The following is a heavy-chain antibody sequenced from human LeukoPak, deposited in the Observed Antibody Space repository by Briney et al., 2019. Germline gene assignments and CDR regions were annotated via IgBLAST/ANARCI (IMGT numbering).Heavy chain of an antibody. Sequence: SETLSLTCTVSGGSISSYYWSWIRQPPGKGLEWIGYIYYSGSANYNPSLKSRVTVSIHASKNQFSLKLSSVTAADTAVYYCARRTGEGAFDIWGQGTMVTVSS. CDR2: IYYSGSA. V-gene: IGHV4-59*08. CDR3: ARRTGEGAFDI. D-gene: IGHD3-16*01. CDR1: GGSISSYY. J-gene: IGHJ3*02.